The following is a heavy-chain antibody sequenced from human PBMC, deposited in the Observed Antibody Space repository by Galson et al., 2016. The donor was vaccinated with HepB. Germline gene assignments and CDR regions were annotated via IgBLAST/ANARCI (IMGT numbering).Heavy chain of an antibody. J-gene: IGHJ4*01. D-gene: IGHD2-2*01. CDR2: IEGDANHI. V-gene: IGHV3-21*01. Sequence: SLRLSCAASGFNIRDYSMNWLRQAPGKGLEWVSHIEGDANHIHYRHSLKGRFTISRDIAKNSLYLEMSGLGAEDTAIYYCARGHCGSTNCHLYFDSWGQGTLVTASS. CDR1: GFNIRDYS. CDR3: ARGHCGSTNCHLYFDS.